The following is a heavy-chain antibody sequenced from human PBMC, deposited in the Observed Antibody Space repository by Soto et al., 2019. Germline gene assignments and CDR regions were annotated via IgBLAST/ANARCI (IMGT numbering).Heavy chain of an antibody. CDR3: SRHRGPAPVY. J-gene: IGHJ4*02. Sequence: QVQLQESGPGLVKPSETLSLTCTVSGGSISGYYWTWIRQPPGQGLEWVGSLFYGGTTDYNPYLKSRLTMSLDTSKNRFSLKLRSVTAEDTAVYYCSRHRGPAPVYWGQGTLVTAS. V-gene: IGHV4-39*01. D-gene: IGHD3-10*01. CDR1: GGSISGYY. CDR2: LFYGGTT.